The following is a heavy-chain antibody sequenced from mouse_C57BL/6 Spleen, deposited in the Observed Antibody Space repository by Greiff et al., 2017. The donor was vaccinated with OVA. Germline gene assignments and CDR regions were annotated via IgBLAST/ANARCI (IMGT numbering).Heavy chain of an antibody. J-gene: IGHJ1*03. CDR2: INPGSGGT. Sequence: VQLQQSGAELVRPGTSVKVSCKASGYAFTNYLIEWVEQRPGQGLEWIGVINPGSGGTNYNEKFKGKATLTADKSSSTAYMQLSSLTSEDSAVYCCARGEVWYLEVWGTGTTVTVSS. CDR1: GYAFTNYL. CDR3: ARGEVWYLEV. V-gene: IGHV1-54*01.